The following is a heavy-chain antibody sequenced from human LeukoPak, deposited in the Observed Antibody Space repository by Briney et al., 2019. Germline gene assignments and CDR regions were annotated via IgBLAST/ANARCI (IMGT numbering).Heavy chain of an antibody. CDR2: INPNSGGT. D-gene: IGHD6-13*01. Sequence: ASVKVSCKASGYTFTAYYMHWVRQAPGQGLEWMGWINPNSGGTNYAQKFQDRVTMTRDTSISTAYMELSRLRSDDTAAYYCARDYGSSWYFDYWGQGTLVTVSS. J-gene: IGHJ4*02. V-gene: IGHV1-2*02. CDR3: ARDYGSSWYFDY. CDR1: GYTFTAYY.